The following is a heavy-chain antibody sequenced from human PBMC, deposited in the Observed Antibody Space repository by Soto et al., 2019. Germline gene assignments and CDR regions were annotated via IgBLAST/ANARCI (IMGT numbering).Heavy chain of an antibody. Sequence: RASVKVSCKASGGTFSSYAISWVRQAPGQGLEWMGGIIPIFGTANYAQKFQGRVTITADESTSTAYMELSSLRSEDTAVYYCARDERRDGYNLDYWGQGTLVTVSS. CDR3: ARDERRDGYNLDY. CDR2: IIPIFGTA. J-gene: IGHJ4*02. CDR1: GGTFSSYA. D-gene: IGHD5-12*01. V-gene: IGHV1-69*13.